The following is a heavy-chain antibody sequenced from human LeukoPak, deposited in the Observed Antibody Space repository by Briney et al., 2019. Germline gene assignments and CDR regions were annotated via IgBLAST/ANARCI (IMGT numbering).Heavy chain of an antibody. Sequence: GGSLRLSCAASGFTFSSYAMSWVRQAPGKGLEWVSAISGSGGSTYYADSVKGRFTISRDNSKNTLYLQMNSLRAEDTAVYYCARGYDILTGYYTPYWFDPWGQGTLVTVSS. CDR2: ISGSGGST. D-gene: IGHD3-9*01. CDR3: ARGYDILTGYYTPYWFDP. J-gene: IGHJ5*02. V-gene: IGHV3-23*01. CDR1: GFTFSSYA.